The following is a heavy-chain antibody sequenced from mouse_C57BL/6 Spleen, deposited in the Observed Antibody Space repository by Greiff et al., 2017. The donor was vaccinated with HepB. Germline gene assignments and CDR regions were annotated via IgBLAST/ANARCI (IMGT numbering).Heavy chain of an antibody. CDR1: GFTFSSYG. D-gene: IGHD4-1*01. CDR2: ISSGGSYT. Sequence: DVKLVESGGDLVKPGGSLKLSCAASGFTFSSYGMSWVRQTPDKRLEWVATISSGGSYTYYPDSVKGRFTISRDNAKNTLYLQMSSLKSEDTAMYYCARGDWDEFAYWGQGTLVTVSA. J-gene: IGHJ3*01. CDR3: ARGDWDEFAY. V-gene: IGHV5-6*02.